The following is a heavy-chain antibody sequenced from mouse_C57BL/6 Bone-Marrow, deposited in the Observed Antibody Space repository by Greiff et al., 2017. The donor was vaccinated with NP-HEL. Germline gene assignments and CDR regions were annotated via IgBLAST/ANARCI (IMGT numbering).Heavy chain of an antibody. D-gene: IGHD1-3*01. CDR1: GYSITSGYY. Sequence: VQLQQSGPGLVKPSQSLSLTCSVTGYSITSGYYWNWIRQFPGNKLEWMGYISYDGSNNYNPSLKNRISITRDTSKNQFFLKLNSVTTEDTATYYCARDSPRKYYFDYWGQGTTLTVSS. V-gene: IGHV3-6*01. J-gene: IGHJ2*01. CDR2: ISYDGSN. CDR3: ARDSPRKYYFDY.